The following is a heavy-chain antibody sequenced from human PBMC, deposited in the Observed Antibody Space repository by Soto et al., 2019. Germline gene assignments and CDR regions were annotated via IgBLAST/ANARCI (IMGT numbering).Heavy chain of an antibody. V-gene: IGHV3-74*01. CDR2: IKSDESTT. J-gene: IGHJ4*02. CDR3: ARGARNYYYFDY. D-gene: IGHD3-10*01. CDR1: GFIFSDYW. Sequence: EVQLVESGGGLVQPGGSLRLSCAASGFIFSDYWIHWVRQAPGKGLVWVSRIKSDESTTNYADSVWGRLTISRDNAKHTVYLQMNSLRAEDTAVYYCARGARNYYYFDYWGQGTLVTVSS.